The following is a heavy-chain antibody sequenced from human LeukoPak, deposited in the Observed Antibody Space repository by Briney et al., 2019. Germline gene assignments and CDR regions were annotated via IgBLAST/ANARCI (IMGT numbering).Heavy chain of an antibody. Sequence: PSETLSLTCTVYGDSLSTYYWSWIRQPPGKGLEWIGHIYYSGSTNYNPSLKSRVTISVDTSKNQFSLKLSSVTAADTAVYYCARGGGSSGWFDGNWFDPWGQGTLVTVSS. J-gene: IGHJ5*02. D-gene: IGHD6-19*01. V-gene: IGHV4-59*08. CDR2: IYYSGST. CDR3: ARGGGSSGWFDGNWFDP. CDR1: GDSLSTYY.